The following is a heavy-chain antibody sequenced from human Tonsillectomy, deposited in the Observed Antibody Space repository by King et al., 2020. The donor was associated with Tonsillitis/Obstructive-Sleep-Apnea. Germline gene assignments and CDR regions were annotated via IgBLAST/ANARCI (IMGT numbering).Heavy chain of an antibody. V-gene: IGHV1-46*01. CDR2: INPSGGST. CDR1: GYTFTRYY. D-gene: IGHD6-13*01. CDR3: ATLAAAPIDY. J-gene: IGHJ4*02. Sequence: VQLVESGAEVKKPGASVKVSCKASGYTFTRYYMHWVRQAPGQGLEWMGIINPSGGSTSYAQKFQGRVTMTRDTSTSTVYMELSSLRAEDTAVYYCATLAAAPIDYWGQGTLVTVSS.